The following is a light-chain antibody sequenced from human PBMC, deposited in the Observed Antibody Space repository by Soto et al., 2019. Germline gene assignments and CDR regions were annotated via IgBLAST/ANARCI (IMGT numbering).Light chain of an antibody. CDR3: QQRSNWPS. V-gene: IGKV3-11*01. Sequence: EIVLTQSPATLSLSPGERATLSCRASQSVSSYLAWYQQKPGQAPRLLIYDASNRATGIPARFSGSGSGTAFTLTISSLEPEDVAVYYCQQRSNWPSFGGGTKVEIK. CDR1: QSVSSY. CDR2: DAS. J-gene: IGKJ4*01.